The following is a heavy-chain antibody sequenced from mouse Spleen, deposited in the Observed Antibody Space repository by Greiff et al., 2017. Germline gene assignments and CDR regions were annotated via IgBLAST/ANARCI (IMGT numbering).Heavy chain of an antibody. Sequence: QVQLQQSGAELVRPGASVKLSCKASGYTFTDYYINWVKQRPGQGLEWIARIYPGSGNTYYNEKFKGKATLTAEKSSSTAYMQLSSLTSEDSAVYFCAREEGGFGYWGQGTTLTVSS. V-gene: IGHV1-76*01. CDR2: IYPGSGNT. J-gene: IGHJ2*01. CDR1: GYTFTDYY. CDR3: AREEGGFGY.